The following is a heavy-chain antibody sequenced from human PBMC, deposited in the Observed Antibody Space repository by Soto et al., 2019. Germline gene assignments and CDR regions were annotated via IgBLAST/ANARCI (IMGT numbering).Heavy chain of an antibody. Sequence: GASVKVSCKASGGTFSSYAISWLRQAPGQGLEWMGGIIPIFGTANYAQKFQGRVTITADKSTSTAYMELSSLRSEDTAVYYCARDREMATIVYYYYGMDVWGQGTTVTVSS. CDR1: GGTFSSYA. CDR3: ARDREMATIVYYYYGMDV. CDR2: IIPIFGTA. J-gene: IGHJ6*02. D-gene: IGHD5-12*01. V-gene: IGHV1-69*06.